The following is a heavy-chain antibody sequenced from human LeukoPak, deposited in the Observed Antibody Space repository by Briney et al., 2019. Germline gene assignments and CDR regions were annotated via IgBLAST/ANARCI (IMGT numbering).Heavy chain of an antibody. V-gene: IGHV3-21*01. D-gene: IGHD4-11*01. J-gene: IGHJ4*02. Sequence: GESLKISCAASGFTFSTYTMNWVRQAPGKGLEWVSFISSSSRYIYYADSVKGRFTISRDNAKNSLYLQMNSLRAEDTAVYYCARDGTTRGDYWGQGTLVAVSS. CDR3: ARDGTTRGDY. CDR2: ISSSSRYI. CDR1: GFTFSTYT.